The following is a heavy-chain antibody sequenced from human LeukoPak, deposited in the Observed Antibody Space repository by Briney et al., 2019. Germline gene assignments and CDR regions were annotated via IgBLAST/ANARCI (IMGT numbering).Heavy chain of an antibody. Sequence: SGGSLRLSCAASGFTFSSYSMNWVRQAPGKGLEWVSSISSSSRYIYYADSVKGRFTISRDNAKNSLYLQMNSLRADDTAVYYCASLNGGLYGSSGYYRGRSFDIWGQGTMVTVSS. D-gene: IGHD3-22*01. J-gene: IGHJ3*02. V-gene: IGHV3-21*01. CDR3: ASLNGGLYGSSGYYRGRSFDI. CDR2: ISSSSRYI. CDR1: GFTFSSYS.